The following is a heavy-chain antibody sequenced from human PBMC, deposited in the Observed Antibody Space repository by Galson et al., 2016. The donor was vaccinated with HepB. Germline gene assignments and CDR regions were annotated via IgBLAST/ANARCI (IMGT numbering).Heavy chain of an antibody. D-gene: IGHD5-12*01. Sequence: SVKVSCKASGGIFCSYAISWVRQAPGQGLEWMGGIIPSFVTPTYAQKFQGRVTITADESTSTVSMELSSLKSEDTAVYFCARDLGYSDDLGDSWGQGTLVTVSS. CDR3: ARDLGYSDDLGDS. J-gene: IGHJ4*02. CDR1: GGIFCSYA. CDR2: IIPSFVTP. V-gene: IGHV1-69*13.